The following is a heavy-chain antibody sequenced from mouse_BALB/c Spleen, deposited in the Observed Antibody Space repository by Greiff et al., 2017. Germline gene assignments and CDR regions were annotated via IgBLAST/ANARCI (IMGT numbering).Heavy chain of an antibody. J-gene: IGHJ4*01. V-gene: IGHV3-6*02. CDR2: ISYDGSN. D-gene: IGHD2-3*01. CDR3: ARGGGYDGYYDYAMDY. CDR1: GYSITSGYY. Sequence: EVHLVESGPGLVKPSQSLSLTCSVTGYSITSGYYWNWIRQFPGNKLEWMGYISYDGSNNYNPSLKNRISITRDTSKNQFFLKLNSVTTEDTATYYCARGGGYDGYYDYAMDYWGQGTSVTVSS.